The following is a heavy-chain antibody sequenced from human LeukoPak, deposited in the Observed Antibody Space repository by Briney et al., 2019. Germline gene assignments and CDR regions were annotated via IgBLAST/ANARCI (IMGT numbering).Heavy chain of an antibody. D-gene: IGHD3-16*01. Sequence: GGSLRLSCTASGFTFGDYAMSWVRQAPGKGLEWVGFIRSKAYGGTTEYAASVKGRFTISRDDSKSIAYLQMNSLKTEDTAVYYCTRGEESLRPSYWGQGTLVTVSS. V-gene: IGHV3-49*04. J-gene: IGHJ4*02. CDR2: IRSKAYGGTT. CDR3: TRGEESLRPSY. CDR1: GFTFGDYA.